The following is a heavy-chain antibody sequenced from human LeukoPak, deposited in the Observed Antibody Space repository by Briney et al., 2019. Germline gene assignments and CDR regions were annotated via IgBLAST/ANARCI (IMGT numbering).Heavy chain of an antibody. CDR1: GGTFSSYA. CDR2: IIPIFGTA. D-gene: IGHD2-21*02. J-gene: IGHJ4*02. Sequence: SVKASSKASGGTFSSYAISWVRQAPGQGLEWMGGIIPIFGTANYAQKFQGRVTITADESTSTAYMELSSLRSEDTAVYYCARPKWGVTEVYFDYWGQGTLVTVSS. V-gene: IGHV1-69*01. CDR3: ARPKWGVTEVYFDY.